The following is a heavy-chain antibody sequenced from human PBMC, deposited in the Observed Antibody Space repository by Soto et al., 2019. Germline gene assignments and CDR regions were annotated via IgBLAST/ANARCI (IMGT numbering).Heavy chain of an antibody. Sequence: EVQLLESGGGLVQPGGSLRLSCAASGFTFSSYAMTWVRQTPGQGLRWVSNVTAGGDNTYHADSVKGRFNISRDTSKNSLYQQMNSLSVEDTAIYHCTRLYSGAYDIWGQGTMVTVSS. CDR1: GFTFSSYA. CDR3: TRLYSGAYDI. V-gene: IGHV3-23*01. J-gene: IGHJ3*02. D-gene: IGHD3-10*01. CDR2: VTAGGDNT.